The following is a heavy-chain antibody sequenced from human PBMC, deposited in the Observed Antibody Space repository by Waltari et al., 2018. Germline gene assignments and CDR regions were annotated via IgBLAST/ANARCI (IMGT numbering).Heavy chain of an antibody. V-gene: IGHV1-3*01. CDR3: ARSYYCSGGSCYFDY. D-gene: IGHD2-15*01. Sequence: QVQLVQSGAEVKKPGASVKVSCKASGYTFTSYAMHWVRQAPGQRLEWMGWINAGNVNTKDSQKVQGRVTITRDTSSSTAYMELSSLRSEDTAVYYCARSYYCSGGSCYFDYWGQGTLVTVSS. CDR1: GYTFTSYA. CDR2: INAGNVNT. J-gene: IGHJ4*02.